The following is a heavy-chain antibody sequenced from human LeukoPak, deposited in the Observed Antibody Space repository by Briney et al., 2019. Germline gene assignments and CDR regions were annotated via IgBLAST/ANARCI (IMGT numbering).Heavy chain of an antibody. Sequence: GASVKVSCKASGGTFSSYAISWVRQAPGQGLEWMGGIIPIFGTANYAQKFQGRVTITADKSTSTAYMELSSLRSEDTAVYYCARGRRNYYGSGSSEYYYYYMDVWGKGTTVTVSS. J-gene: IGHJ6*03. V-gene: IGHV1-69*06. CDR2: IIPIFGTA. CDR3: ARGRRNYYGSGSSEYYYYYMDV. D-gene: IGHD3-10*01. CDR1: GGTFSSYA.